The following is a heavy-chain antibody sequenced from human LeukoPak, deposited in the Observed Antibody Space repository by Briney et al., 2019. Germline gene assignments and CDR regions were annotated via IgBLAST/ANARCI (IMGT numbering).Heavy chain of an antibody. CDR3: ARSGDIGQLNY. J-gene: IGHJ4*02. Sequence: SSETLSLTCTVSGGSISSYYWSWIWQPAGKGLEWIGRIYTSGSTNYNPSLKSRVTMSVDTSKNQFSLKLSSVTAADTAVYYCARSGDIGQLNYWGQGTLVTVSS. CDR1: GGSISSYY. D-gene: IGHD3/OR15-3a*01. CDR2: IYTSGST. V-gene: IGHV4-4*07.